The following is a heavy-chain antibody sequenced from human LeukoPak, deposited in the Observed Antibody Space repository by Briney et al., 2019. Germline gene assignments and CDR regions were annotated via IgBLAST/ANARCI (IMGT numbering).Heavy chain of an antibody. CDR3: ARGNGATASKPTNYYYYYMDV. D-gene: IGHD1-26*01. V-gene: IGHV4-34*01. J-gene: IGHJ6*03. Sequence: SETLSLTCAVYGGSFSGYYWSWIRQPPGKGLEWLGEINHSGSTNYNPSLKSRVTISVDTSKNQFSLKLSSVTAADTAVYYCARGNGATASKPTNYYYYYMDVWGKGTTVTVSS. CDR2: INHSGST. CDR1: GGSFSGYY.